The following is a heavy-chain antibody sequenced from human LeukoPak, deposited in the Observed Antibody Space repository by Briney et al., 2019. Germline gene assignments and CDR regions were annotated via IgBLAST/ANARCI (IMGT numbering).Heavy chain of an antibody. D-gene: IGHD2-15*01. CDR1: GYSFTRYY. CDR3: ARYRYRSGGNCYGPDY. Sequence: GESLKISCKGSGYSFTRYYIGWVRQMPGKGLEWMGIIYPGDSDTRYSPSFQGQVTISADKSISTAYLQWSSLKASDTAMYYCARYRYRSGGNCYGPDYWGQGTLVTVSS. CDR2: IYPGDSDT. V-gene: IGHV5-51*01. J-gene: IGHJ4*02.